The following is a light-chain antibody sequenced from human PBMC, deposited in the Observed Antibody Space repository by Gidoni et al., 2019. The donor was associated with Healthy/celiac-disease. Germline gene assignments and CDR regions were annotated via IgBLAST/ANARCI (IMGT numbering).Light chain of an antibody. CDR1: QSVSSN. Sequence: EIVMTQSPATLSVSPGERATLSCRARQSVSSNLAWYQPKPGQAPRLLIYGASTRAPGIPARFSGSGSGTEFTLTISSLQSEDFAVYYCQQYNNWPACSFGQGTKLEIK. CDR2: GAS. J-gene: IGKJ2*04. V-gene: IGKV3-15*01. CDR3: QQYNNWPACS.